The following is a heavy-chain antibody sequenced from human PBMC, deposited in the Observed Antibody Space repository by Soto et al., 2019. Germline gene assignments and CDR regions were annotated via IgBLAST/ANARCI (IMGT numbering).Heavy chain of an antibody. Sequence: GGSLRLSCAASGFTFSSYWMSWVRQAPGKGLEWVANIKQDGSEKYYVDSVKGRFTISRDNAKNSLHLQMNSLRAEDTAVYYCARADDYGVTYYFDYWGQGTLVTVSS. J-gene: IGHJ4*02. CDR2: IKQDGSEK. V-gene: IGHV3-7*03. D-gene: IGHD4-17*01. CDR3: ARADDYGVTYYFDY. CDR1: GFTFSSYW.